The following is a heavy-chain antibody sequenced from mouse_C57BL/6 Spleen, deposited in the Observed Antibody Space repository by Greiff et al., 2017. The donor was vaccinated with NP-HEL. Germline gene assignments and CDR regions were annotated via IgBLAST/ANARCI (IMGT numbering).Heavy chain of an antibody. CDR3: ARNFYGSSYEGAMDY. CDR2: IYPRSGNT. V-gene: IGHV1-81*01. J-gene: IGHJ4*01. D-gene: IGHD1-1*01. Sequence: VQLQQSGAELARPGASVKLSCKASGYTFTSYGISWVKQRTGQGLEWIGEIYPRSGNTYYNEKFKGKATLTADKSSSTAYMELRSLTSEDSAVYFCARNFYGSSYEGAMDYWGQGTSVTVSS. CDR1: GYTFTSYG.